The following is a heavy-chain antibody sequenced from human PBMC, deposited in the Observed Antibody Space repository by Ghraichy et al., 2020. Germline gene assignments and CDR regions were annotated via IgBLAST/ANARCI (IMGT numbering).Heavy chain of an antibody. Sequence: GESLRLSCAASGFTFSDYYMSWIRQAPGKGLEWVSYISSSGSTIYYADSVKGRFTISRDNAKNSLYLQMNSLRAEDTAVYYCARDMRCSSTSCPIDYWGQGTLVTVSS. D-gene: IGHD2-2*01. CDR1: GFTFSDYY. V-gene: IGHV3-11*01. J-gene: IGHJ4*02. CDR2: ISSSGSTI. CDR3: ARDMRCSSTSCPIDY.